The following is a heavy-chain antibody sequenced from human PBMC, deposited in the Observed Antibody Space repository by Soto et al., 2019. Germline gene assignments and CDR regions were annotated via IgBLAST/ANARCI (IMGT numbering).Heavy chain of an antibody. CDR3: ARGGRRSPGMDV. J-gene: IGHJ6*02. CDR1: GDSISSGDYY. V-gene: IGHV4-30-4*01. CDR2: IYYSGRN. Sequence: SESLSLTCTVSGDSISSGDYYWSWIRQPPAKGLEWIGYIYYSGRNYYNTPPQSRVNISVDTSTNPFSTKLSSVTAADTAVYYCARGGRRSPGMDVWGQGTTVTVSS.